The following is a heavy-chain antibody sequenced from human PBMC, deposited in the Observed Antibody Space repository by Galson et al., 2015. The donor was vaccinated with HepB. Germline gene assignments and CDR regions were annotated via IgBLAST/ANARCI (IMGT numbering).Heavy chain of an antibody. J-gene: IGHJ2*01. D-gene: IGHD3-16*02. CDR1: GFTFSSYS. CDR3: ARDLTNYRKTFDL. V-gene: IGHV3-21*01. CDR2: ISSSSSYI. Sequence: SLRLSCAASGFTFSSYSMNWVRQAPGKGLEWVSSISSSSSYIYYADSVKGRFTISRDNAKNSLYLQMNSLRAEDTAVYYCARDLTNYRKTFDLWGRGTLVTVSS.